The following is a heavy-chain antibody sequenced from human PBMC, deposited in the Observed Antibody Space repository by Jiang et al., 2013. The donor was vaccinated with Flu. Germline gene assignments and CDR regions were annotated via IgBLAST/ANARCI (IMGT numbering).Heavy chain of an antibody. CDR1: GFTFSSYG. CDR2: ISYDGSNE. Sequence: VQLVESGGGVVQPGRSLRLSCAASGFTFSSYGMHWVRQAPGKGLEWVAVISYDGSNEYYADSVKGRFTISRDNSKNTLYLQMNSLRAEDTAVYYCAKDIVGHYYYGMDVWGQGTTVTVSS. V-gene: IGHV3-30*18. D-gene: IGHD3-16*02. J-gene: IGHJ6*02. CDR3: AKDIVGHYYYGMDV.